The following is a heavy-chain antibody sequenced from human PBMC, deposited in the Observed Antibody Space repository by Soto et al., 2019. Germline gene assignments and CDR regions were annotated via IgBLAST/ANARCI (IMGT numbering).Heavy chain of an antibody. CDR3: AKRRGAGGHFDY. D-gene: IGHD2-15*01. J-gene: IGHJ4*02. V-gene: IGHV3-23*01. CDR2: VSIGGST. Sequence: GGSLRLSCAASGFTFSSYAMGWVRQGPGKGLEWVAVVSIGGSTHYADSVRGRFTISRDNSKDTLSLQMNSLTAEDSAVYFCAKRRGAGGHFDYWGQGALVTVSS. CDR1: GFTFSSYA.